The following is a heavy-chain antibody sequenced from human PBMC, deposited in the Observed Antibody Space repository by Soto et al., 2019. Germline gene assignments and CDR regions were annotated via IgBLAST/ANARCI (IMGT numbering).Heavy chain of an antibody. CDR1: GFTFSSYA. Sequence: QVQLVESGGGVVQPGRSLRLSCAASGFTFSSYAMHWVRQAPGKGLEWVAVISYDGSNKYYADSVKGRFTISRDNSTNTLYLEVNSLRAEVTAVYYCARDNTSFGELFYYFDYWGQGTLVTVSS. V-gene: IGHV3-30-3*01. D-gene: IGHD3-10*01. J-gene: IGHJ4*02. CDR3: ARDNTSFGELFYYFDY. CDR2: ISYDGSNK.